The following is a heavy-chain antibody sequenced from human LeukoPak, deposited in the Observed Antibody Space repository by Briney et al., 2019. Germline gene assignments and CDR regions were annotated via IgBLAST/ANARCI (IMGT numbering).Heavy chain of an antibody. V-gene: IGHV3-23*01. D-gene: IGHD3-3*01. CDR1: GFAFSSYA. J-gene: IGHJ4*02. Sequence: GGSLRLSCAASGFAFSSYAMGWVRQAPGKGLEWLSTISTSGFNTYYADSVKGRFTISRDNSKNTLYLQMNSLRAEDTAVYYCAREPYPLYDFWSGYFDYWGQGTLVTVSS. CDR3: AREPYPLYDFWSGYFDY. CDR2: ISTSGFNT.